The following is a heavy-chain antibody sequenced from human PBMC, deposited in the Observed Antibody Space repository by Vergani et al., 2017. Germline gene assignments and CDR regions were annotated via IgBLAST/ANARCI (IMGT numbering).Heavy chain of an antibody. J-gene: IGHJ4*02. Sequence: VQVVQSEGAVVQPGGSLRLSCVASGFTFSSHAMSWVRQGHGQGLEWVSSIKNTSDSTHYADSVKGRFTISRDNSTNTLYLQMNSLRVEDTAVYYFGRGSDNYNWGQGTLVTVSS. CDR1: GFTFSSHA. D-gene: IGHD5-24*01. CDR2: IKNTSDST. CDR3: GRGSDNYN. V-gene: IGHV3-23*04.